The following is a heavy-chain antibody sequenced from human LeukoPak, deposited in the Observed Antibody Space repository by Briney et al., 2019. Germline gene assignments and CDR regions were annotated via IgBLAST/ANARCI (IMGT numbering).Heavy chain of an antibody. CDR2: ISGSGGST. Sequence: GGSLRLSCAASGFTFSSYAMSWVRQAPGKGLEWVSAISGSGGSTYYADSVKGRFTISRVNSKNTLYLQMNSLRAEDTAVYYCAPLGCGGSCYRFDYWGQGTLVTVSS. D-gene: IGHD2-15*01. V-gene: IGHV3-23*01. CDR3: APLGCGGSCYRFDY. CDR1: GFTFSSYA. J-gene: IGHJ4*02.